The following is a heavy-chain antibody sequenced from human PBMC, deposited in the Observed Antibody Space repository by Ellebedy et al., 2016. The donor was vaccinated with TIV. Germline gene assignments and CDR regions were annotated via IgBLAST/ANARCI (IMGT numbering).Heavy chain of an antibody. CDR1: GFTFSSYG. D-gene: IGHD6-19*01. V-gene: IGHV3-30*02. Sequence: GESLKISXAASGFTFSSYGMHWVRQAPGKGLEWVAVIWYDGSNKYYADSVKGRFTISRDNSKNTLYLQMNSLRAEDTAVYYCAKAGEQWLVLDWGQGTLVTVSS. CDR2: IWYDGSNK. CDR3: AKAGEQWLVLD. J-gene: IGHJ4*02.